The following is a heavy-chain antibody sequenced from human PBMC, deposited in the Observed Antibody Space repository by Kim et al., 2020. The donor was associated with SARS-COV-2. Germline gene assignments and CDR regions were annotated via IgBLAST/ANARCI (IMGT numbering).Heavy chain of an antibody. CDR1: GFTFADYV. CDR3: ARNMWADVVTAVDV. Sequence: GGSLRLSCEVSGFTFADYVMHWVRQAPGKGLEWVSGISWNSGSIGYADSVKGRFTISRENANRSLYLQMNSLRGEDTALYFCARNMWADVVTAVDVWGKGTTVIVSS. D-gene: IGHD2-21*02. J-gene: IGHJ6*04. CDR2: ISWNSGSI. V-gene: IGHV3-9*01.